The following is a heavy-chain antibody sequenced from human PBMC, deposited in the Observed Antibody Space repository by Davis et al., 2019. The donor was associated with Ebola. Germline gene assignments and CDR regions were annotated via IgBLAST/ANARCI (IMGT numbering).Heavy chain of an antibody. J-gene: IGHJ4*02. D-gene: IGHD3-16*01. V-gene: IGHV7-4-1*02. CDR1: GYPFTDFA. CDR2: ITTNTASP. CDR3: ARGMGELALN. Sequence: ASVKVSCKASGYPFTDFAINWLRQAPGQRFEWLGWITTNTASPTYAWGFSERFVFSLDTSVDTAFLQINNLRAEDTAIYYCARGMGELALNWGQGTLVTVSS.